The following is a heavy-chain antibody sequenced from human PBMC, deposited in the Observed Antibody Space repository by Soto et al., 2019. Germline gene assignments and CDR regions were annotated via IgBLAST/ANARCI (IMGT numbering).Heavy chain of an antibody. Sequence: LRLSCSASGFTFSSYAMHWVRQAPGKGLEYVSAISSNGGSTYYADSVKGRFTISRDNSKNTLYLQMSSLRAEDTAVYYCVKGNYYYYYGMDVWGQGTTVTVSS. CDR3: VKGNYYYYYGMDV. CDR2: ISSNGGST. V-gene: IGHV3-64D*06. J-gene: IGHJ6*02. CDR1: GFTFSSYA.